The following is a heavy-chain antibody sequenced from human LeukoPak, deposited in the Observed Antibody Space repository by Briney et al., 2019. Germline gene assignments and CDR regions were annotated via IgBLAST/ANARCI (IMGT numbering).Heavy chain of an antibody. D-gene: IGHD3-22*01. CDR3: ARHLCYYDSSGYLDAYFDY. J-gene: IGHJ4*02. CDR2: IYTSGST. V-gene: IGHV4-4*09. CDR1: GGSISSYY. Sequence: SETLSLTCTVSGGSISSYYWSWIRQPPGKGLEWIGYIYTSGSTNYNPSLKSRVTISVDTSKNQFSLKLSSVTAADTAVYYCARHLCYYDSSGYLDAYFDYWGQGTLVTVSS.